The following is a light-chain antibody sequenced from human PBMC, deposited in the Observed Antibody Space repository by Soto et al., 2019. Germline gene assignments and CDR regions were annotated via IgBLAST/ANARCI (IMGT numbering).Light chain of an antibody. V-gene: IGKV3-11*01. Sequence: EILMTQSPATLSVPPGERASLSCRASQSVNSKLACYQQKPGQAPRLLIYGASNRAIGIPDRFSGSGSGTDFTLTISSLEPEYSAVYYCQQRNMWPITFGQGTRLEIK. CDR2: GAS. J-gene: IGKJ5*01. CDR3: QQRNMWPIT. CDR1: QSVNSK.